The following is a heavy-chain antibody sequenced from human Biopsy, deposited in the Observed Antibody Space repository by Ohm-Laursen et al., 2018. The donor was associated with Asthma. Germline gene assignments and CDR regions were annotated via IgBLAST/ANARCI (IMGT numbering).Heavy chain of an antibody. CDR1: GDSITSGGCC. V-gene: IGHV4-31*03. CDR2: IHHSGTS. D-gene: IGHD3-22*01. Sequence: PSDTLSLTCTVSGDSITSGGCCWNWIRQHPGKGLEWIGYIHHSGTSYFNPSLKSRVSFSRDTSKNKFSLRLSSVTAADTAMYYCARIPRRSGSYFVDYWGQGTLVTVSS. CDR3: ARIPRRSGSYFVDY. J-gene: IGHJ4*02.